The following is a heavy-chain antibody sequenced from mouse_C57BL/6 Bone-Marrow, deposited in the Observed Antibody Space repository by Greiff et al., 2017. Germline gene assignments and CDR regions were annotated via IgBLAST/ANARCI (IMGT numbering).Heavy chain of an antibody. CDR2: IDPSDSYT. V-gene: IGHV1-59*01. Sequence: QVQLQQPGAELVRPGTSVKLSCKASGYTFTSYWMHWVKQRPGQGLAWIGVIDPSDSYTNYNQKFKGKATLTVETSSSTAYMQLSSLTSEDSAVYYCARVGSYYFDYWGQGTTLTGSS. CDR3: ARVGSYYFDY. J-gene: IGHJ2*01. D-gene: IGHD4-1*01. CDR1: GYTFTSYW.